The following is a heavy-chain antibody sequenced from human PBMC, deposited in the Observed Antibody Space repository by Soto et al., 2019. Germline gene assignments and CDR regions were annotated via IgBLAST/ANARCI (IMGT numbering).Heavy chain of an antibody. CDR1: GGSFSGYY. Sequence: QVQLQQWGAGLLKPSETLSLTCAVYGGSFSGYYWSWIRQPPGKGLEWLGEINHSGSTNYNPSLKSRVTISVDTSKKQFSLKMSSVTAADTAVYYCAGGYSGYGGAFYIWGQGTMVTVSS. CDR3: AGGYSGYGGAFYI. V-gene: IGHV4-34*01. CDR2: INHSGST. D-gene: IGHD5-12*01. J-gene: IGHJ3*02.